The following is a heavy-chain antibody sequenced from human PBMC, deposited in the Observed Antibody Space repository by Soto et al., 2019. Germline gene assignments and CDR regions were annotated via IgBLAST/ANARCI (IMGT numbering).Heavy chain of an antibody. J-gene: IGHJ4*02. CDR2: IYSGGST. CDR3: AKDLQWLVQGPYY. D-gene: IGHD6-19*01. CDR1: GVTISSNY. V-gene: IGHV3-53*05. Sequence: CGSLRLPCAASGVTISSNYVSWVRQAPGKGLEWVSVIYSGGSTYYADSVKGRFTISRDNSKNTLYLQMNSLRAEDTAVYYCAKDLQWLVQGPYYWGQGTLVTVSS.